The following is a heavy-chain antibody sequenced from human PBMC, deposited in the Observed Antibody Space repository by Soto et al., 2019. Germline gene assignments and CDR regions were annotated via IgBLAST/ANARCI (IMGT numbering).Heavy chain of an antibody. CDR2: SSPYSGNT. D-gene: IGHD3-16*01. V-gene: IGHV1-18*01. CDR1: GYIFVNYG. J-gene: IGHJ6*02. Sequence: QVQLVQSGDEVRKPGSSVKVSCKASGYIFVNYGIDWVRQAPGQGLEWMGWSSPYSGNTHYASKVQGRLTMTTDTATSTAYRDLGSLTSDDTAVYYCAMVDNYVTPTPQDVWGQGTTVTVSS. CDR3: AMVDNYVTPTPQDV.